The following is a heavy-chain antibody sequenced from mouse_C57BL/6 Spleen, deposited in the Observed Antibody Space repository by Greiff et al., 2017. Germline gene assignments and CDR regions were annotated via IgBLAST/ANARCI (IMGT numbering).Heavy chain of an antibody. J-gene: IGHJ4*01. D-gene: IGHD1-1*01. Sequence: QVQLQQPGAELVRPGSSVKLSCKASGYTFTSYWMHWVKQRPIQGLEWIGNIDPSDSETHYNQKFKDKATLTADKSSSTAYMQLSSLTSEDSAVYYCARGHGSSYEAMDYWGQGTSVTVSS. V-gene: IGHV1-52*01. CDR3: ARGHGSSYEAMDY. CDR2: IDPSDSET. CDR1: GYTFTSYW.